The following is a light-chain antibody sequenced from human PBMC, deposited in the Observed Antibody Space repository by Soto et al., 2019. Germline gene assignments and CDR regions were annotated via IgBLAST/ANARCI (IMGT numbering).Light chain of an antibody. J-gene: IGKJ1*01. CDR1: QSISSW. V-gene: IGKV1-5*03. Sequence: DIQMTQSPSTLSASVGGRVTITCRASQSISSWLAWYQQKPGKAPNLLIYKASSLESGVPSRFSGSGSGTEFTLTISSLQPDDFATYYCQQYNDFFTFGQGTKVDIK. CDR3: QQYNDFFT. CDR2: KAS.